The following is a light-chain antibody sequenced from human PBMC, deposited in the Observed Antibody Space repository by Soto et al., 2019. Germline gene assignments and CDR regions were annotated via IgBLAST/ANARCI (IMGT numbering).Light chain of an antibody. J-gene: IGLJ1*01. V-gene: IGLV1-47*01. Sequence: QSALPQPPSASGTPGQRVTISCSTTNSRSGSNYVYWYQQLPGAAPKLLIYRNDQRPSGVPDRFSASKSGTSASLAITGLQAEDEADYYCQSYDSSLSGSGVFGTGTKVTVL. CDR2: RND. CDR3: QSYDSSLSGSGV. CDR1: NSRSGSNY.